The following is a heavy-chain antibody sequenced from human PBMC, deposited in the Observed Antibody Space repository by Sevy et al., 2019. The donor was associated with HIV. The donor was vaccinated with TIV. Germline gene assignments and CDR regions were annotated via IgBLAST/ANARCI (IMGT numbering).Heavy chain of an antibody. V-gene: IGHV4-61*01. D-gene: IGHD6-6*01. J-gene: IGHJ4*02. Sequence: SETLSLTCTVSGDSVSSYSFYWSWIRQPPGKGLEWIGYIYYSGSSNYNPSLKSRVTMSIDTSKNQFSLKLSSVTAADTAVYYCARKKQFVLDYWGQGTLVTVSS. CDR3: ARKKQFVLDY. CDR2: IYYSGSS. CDR1: GDSVSSYSFY.